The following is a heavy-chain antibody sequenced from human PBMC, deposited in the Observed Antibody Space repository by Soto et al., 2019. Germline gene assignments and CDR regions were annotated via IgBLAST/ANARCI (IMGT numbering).Heavy chain of an antibody. D-gene: IGHD3-22*01. CDR2: INPNSGGT. Sequence: QVQLVQSGAEVKKPGASVKVSCKASGYSFTNYYVHWVRQAPGQGLEWMGWINPNSGGTNFAQRFQDRLTLTRDTSINTAYMELSRLRSDDTAMYFCARTTAPNYYGDYWGQGTLVPVSS. CDR3: ARTTAPNYYGDY. CDR1: GYSFTNYY. J-gene: IGHJ4*02. V-gene: IGHV1-2*02.